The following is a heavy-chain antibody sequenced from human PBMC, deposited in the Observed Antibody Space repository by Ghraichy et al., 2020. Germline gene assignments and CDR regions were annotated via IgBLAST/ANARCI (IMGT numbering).Heavy chain of an antibody. CDR2: INHSGST. V-gene: IGHV4-34*01. Sequence: GSLRLSCAVYGGSFSGYYWSWIRQPPGKGLEWIGEINHSGSTNYNPSLKSRVTISVDTSKNQFSLKLSSVTAADTAVYYCARRRGYYGSGRSGFVDYWGQGTLVTVSS. J-gene: IGHJ4*02. CDR3: ARRRGYYGSGRSGFVDY. CDR1: GGSFSGYY. D-gene: IGHD3-10*01.